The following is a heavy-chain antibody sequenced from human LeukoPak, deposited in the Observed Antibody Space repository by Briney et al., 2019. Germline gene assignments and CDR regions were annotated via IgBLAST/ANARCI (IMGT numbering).Heavy chain of an antibody. CDR3: ARNYAGNSGGFDY. D-gene: IGHD4-23*01. CDR2: ISSSSSYT. CDR1: GFTFSDYY. J-gene: IGHJ4*02. Sequence: PGGSLRLSCAASGFTFSDYYMSWVRQAPGKGLEWVSYISSSSSYTNYADSVKGRFTISRDNAKNSLYMQMNSLRAEDTAVYYCARNYAGNSGGFDYWGQGTLVTVSS. V-gene: IGHV3-11*06.